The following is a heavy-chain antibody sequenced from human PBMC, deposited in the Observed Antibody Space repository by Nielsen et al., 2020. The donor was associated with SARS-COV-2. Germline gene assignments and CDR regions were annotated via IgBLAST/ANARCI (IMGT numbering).Heavy chain of an antibody. V-gene: IGHV1-46*01. CDR2: INPSDGDT. CDR3: AGGWPARLDP. Sequence: ASVKVTCKASGYIFTSNYIHWVRQAPPQGLEWMGIINPSDGDTTYEQRFQCRVTMTRDTSTSTVYMELSSLRSDDTAVYYCAGGWPARLDPWGQGTPVTVSS. J-gene: IGHJ5*02. D-gene: IGHD2-15*01. CDR1: GYIFTSNY.